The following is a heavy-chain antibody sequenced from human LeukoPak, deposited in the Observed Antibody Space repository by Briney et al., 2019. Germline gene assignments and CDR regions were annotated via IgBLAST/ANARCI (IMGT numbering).Heavy chain of an antibody. J-gene: IGHJ4*02. CDR2: IWYDGSNK. D-gene: IGHD6-13*01. CDR1: GFTFSSYG. CDR3: ARYSSSSWYTFDF. Sequence: GGSLRLSCAASGFTFSSYGMHWVRQAPGKGLEWVAVIWYDGSNKYYADSVKGRFTISRDNSKNTLYLQMNSLRAEDTAVYYCARYSSSSWYTFDFWGQGTLVTVSS. V-gene: IGHV3-33*01.